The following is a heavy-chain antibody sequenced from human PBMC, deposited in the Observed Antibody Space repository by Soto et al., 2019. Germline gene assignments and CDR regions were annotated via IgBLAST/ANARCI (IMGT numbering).Heavy chain of an antibody. CDR3: AEGGYCTNGVCYRRGGY. V-gene: IGHV1-69*02. J-gene: IGHJ4*02. Sequence: QVQLVQSGAEVKKPGSSVKVSCKASAGTFSSYTISWVRQAPGQGREGMGRIIPILGIANYAQKFQGRVPITADKSTRTAYMELSSLRSEDTAVYYCAEGGYCTNGVCYRRGGYWGQGTLVTVSS. D-gene: IGHD2-8*01. CDR2: IIPILGIA. CDR1: AGTFSSYT.